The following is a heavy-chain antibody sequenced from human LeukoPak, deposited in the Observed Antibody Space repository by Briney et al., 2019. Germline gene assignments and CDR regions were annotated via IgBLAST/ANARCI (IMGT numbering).Heavy chain of an antibody. CDR1: GFTFSDYS. CDR2: NSASSNYI. J-gene: IGHJ4*02. V-gene: IGHV3-21*01. D-gene: IGHD2-2*01. CDR3: ARDASTRCYLCEVDY. Sequence: SGGSLRLSCAASGFTFSDYSMNWVRQAPGKGLEWVSSNSASSNYIYYADSVKGQFTISRDNAKNSLYLQMSSLRAEDTAVYYCARDASTRCYLCEVDYWGQGTLVTVSS.